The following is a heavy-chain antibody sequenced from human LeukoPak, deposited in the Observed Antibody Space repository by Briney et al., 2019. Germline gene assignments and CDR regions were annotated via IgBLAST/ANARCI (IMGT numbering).Heavy chain of an antibody. CDR1: GFTVSDNY. J-gene: IGHJ5*02. V-gene: IGHV3-53*01. CDR3: ARDAPQVPAAGVLAS. D-gene: IGHD6-13*01. Sequence: PGGSLRLSCAASGFTVSDNYMSWVRQAPGKGLEWVSVMYSRGDTYYANSVKGRFTFSRDISKNTLYLQMDGLRNEDTAMYYCARDAPQVPAAGVLASWGQGTLLIVSS. CDR2: MYSRGDT.